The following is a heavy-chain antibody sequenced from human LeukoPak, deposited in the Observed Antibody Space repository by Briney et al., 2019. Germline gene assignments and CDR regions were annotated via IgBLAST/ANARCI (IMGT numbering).Heavy chain of an antibody. Sequence: WASVKVSCKASGYTFSNYGFSWVRPAPGQGLEWMGWISAYNGNTNYAQKLQGRVTMTTDTSTTTAYMELRSLISADTAVYYCARTGWLQSDPFDSWGQGTLVTVSS. J-gene: IGHJ4*02. CDR1: GYTFSNYG. D-gene: IGHD5-24*01. V-gene: IGHV1-18*01. CDR2: ISAYNGNT. CDR3: ARTGWLQSDPFDS.